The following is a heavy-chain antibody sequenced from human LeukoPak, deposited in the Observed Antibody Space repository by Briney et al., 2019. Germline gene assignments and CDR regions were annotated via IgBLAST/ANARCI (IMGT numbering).Heavy chain of an antibody. D-gene: IGHD6-13*01. V-gene: IGHV3-30*04. J-gene: IGHJ6*03. CDR2: ISYDGSNK. CDR1: GFTFSSYA. Sequence: GGSLRLSCAASGFTFSSYAMHWVRQAPGKGLEWVAVISYDGSNKYYADSVKGRFTISRDNSKNTLYLQMNSLRAEDTAVYYCARGGQRSPYSSRPHYYYYYMDVWGKGTTVTVSS. CDR3: ARGGQRSPYSSRPHYYYYYMDV.